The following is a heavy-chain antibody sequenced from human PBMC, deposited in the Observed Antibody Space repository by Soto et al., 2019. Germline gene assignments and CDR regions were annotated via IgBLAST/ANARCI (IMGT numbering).Heavy chain of an antibody. CDR3: DRDHVGSFYNNGMEV. D-gene: IGHD6-13*01. Sequence: SETLSLTFTVSGGSISSGDYYWSCIRQPPGKGLEWIGHINYSGGKSYNTSLKSRVIISVDTSKNQFSMKLSSVTAADKAVYYCDRDHVGSFYNNGMEVWGQGTTVTVSS. V-gene: IGHV4-30-4*01. J-gene: IGHJ6*02. CDR2: INYSGGK. CDR1: GGSISSGDYY.